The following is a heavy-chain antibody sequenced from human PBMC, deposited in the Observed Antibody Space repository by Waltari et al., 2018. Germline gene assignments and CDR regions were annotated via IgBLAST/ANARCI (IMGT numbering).Heavy chain of an antibody. CDR2: IYYSGST. CDR3: ARPGAAAGLFDY. J-gene: IGHJ4*02. Sequence: QLQLQESRPGLVKPSETLSLTCTVPGGSISRRSYYWGWIRQPPGKGLEWIGSIYYSGSTYYNPSLKSRVTISVDTSKNQFSLKLSSVTAADTAVYYCARPGAAAGLFDYWGQGTLVTVSS. V-gene: IGHV4-39*01. D-gene: IGHD6-13*01. CDR1: GGSISRRSYY.